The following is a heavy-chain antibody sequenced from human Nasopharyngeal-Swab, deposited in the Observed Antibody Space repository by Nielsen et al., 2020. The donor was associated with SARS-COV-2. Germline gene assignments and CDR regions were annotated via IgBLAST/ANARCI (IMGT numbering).Heavy chain of an antibody. J-gene: IGHJ3*02. V-gene: IGHV3-11*04. CDR3: ARDGSSSSWYETGAFDI. CDR1: GFTFSNAW. Sequence: GESLKISCAASGFTFSNAWMSWVRQAPGKGLEWVSYISSSGSTIYYADSVKGRFTISRDNAKNSLYLQMNSLRAEDTAVYYCARDGSSSSWYETGAFDIWGQGTMVTVSS. CDR2: ISSSGSTI. D-gene: IGHD6-13*01.